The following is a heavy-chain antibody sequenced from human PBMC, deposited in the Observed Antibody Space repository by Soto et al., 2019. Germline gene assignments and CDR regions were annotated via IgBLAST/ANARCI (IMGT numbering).Heavy chain of an antibody. CDR2: IYTSGST. J-gene: IGHJ4*02. CDR3: AGGIAAAGNFDY. CDR1: GGSISSYY. D-gene: IGHD6-13*01. Sequence: SETLCLTCTVSGGSISSYYWSWIRQPAGKGLEWIGRIYTSGSTNYNPSLKSRVTMSVDTSKNQFSLKLSSVTAADTAVYYCAGGIAAAGNFDYWGQGTLVTVSS. V-gene: IGHV4-4*07.